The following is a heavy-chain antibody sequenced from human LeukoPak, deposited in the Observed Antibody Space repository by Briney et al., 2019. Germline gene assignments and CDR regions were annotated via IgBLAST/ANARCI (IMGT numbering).Heavy chain of an antibody. CDR3: AKGPEYSSSSFDY. J-gene: IGHJ4*02. D-gene: IGHD6-6*01. CDR1: GFTFSSYG. CDR2: IRYDGSNK. Sequence: GGSLRLSCAASGFTFSSYGMHWVRQAPGKGLEWVAFIRYDGSNKYYADSVKGRFTISRDNSKNTLYLQMNSPRAGDTAVYYCAKGPEYSSSSFDYWGQGTLVTVSS. V-gene: IGHV3-30*02.